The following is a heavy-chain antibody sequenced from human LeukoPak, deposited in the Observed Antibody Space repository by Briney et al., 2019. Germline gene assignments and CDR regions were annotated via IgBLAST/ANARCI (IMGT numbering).Heavy chain of an antibody. Sequence: SVKVSCKASGGTFSSYAISWVRQAPGQGLEWMGGIIPIFGTANYAQKFQGSVTITADESTSTAYMELSSLRSEDTAVYYCARHCSGGSCYSGEYYMDVWGKGTTVTVSS. D-gene: IGHD2-15*01. J-gene: IGHJ6*03. CDR3: ARHCSGGSCYSGEYYMDV. CDR1: GGTFSSYA. CDR2: IIPIFGTA. V-gene: IGHV1-69*13.